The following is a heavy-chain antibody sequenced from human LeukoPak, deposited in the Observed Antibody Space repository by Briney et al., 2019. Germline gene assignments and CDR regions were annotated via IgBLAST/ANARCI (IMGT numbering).Heavy chain of an antibody. CDR3: AKGRHYYDSSGYAFFDY. J-gene: IGHJ4*02. CDR2: IKQDGSEK. V-gene: IGHV3-7*03. CDR1: GFTFSSYW. Sequence: PGGSLRLSCAASGFTFSSYWMSWVRQAPGKGLEWVANIKQDGSEKYYVDSVKGRFTISRDNAKNSLYLQMNSLRAEDTALYYCAKGRHYYDSSGYAFFDYWGQGTLVTVSS. D-gene: IGHD3-22*01.